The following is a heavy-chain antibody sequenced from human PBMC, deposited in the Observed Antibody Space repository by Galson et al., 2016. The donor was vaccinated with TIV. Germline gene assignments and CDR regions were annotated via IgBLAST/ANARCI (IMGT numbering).Heavy chain of an antibody. V-gene: IGHV3-49*03. Sequence: SLRLSCAASGFTFGHYAVNWFRQAPGKGLEWVGFITSKTYGATTEYAASVKGRFTISRDDSRNIASLQMNSLKTEDKAVYYCTRTAMGSTRSSFDIWGQGTVVTVSS. CDR3: TRTAMGSTRSSFDI. CDR2: ITSKTYGATT. CDR1: GFTFGHYA. D-gene: IGHD3-10*01. J-gene: IGHJ3*02.